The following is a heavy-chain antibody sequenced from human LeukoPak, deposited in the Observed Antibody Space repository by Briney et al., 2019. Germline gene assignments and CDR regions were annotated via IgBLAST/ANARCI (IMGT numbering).Heavy chain of an antibody. D-gene: IGHD6-13*01. CDR2: ITSSSSYI. Sequence: GGSLRLSCAASGFTFSSYSMNWVRQAPGRGLEWVSSITSSSSYIYYADSVKGRFTISRDNAKNSLYLQMNSLRAEDTAVYYCARDIEAAGLFLDYWGQGTLVTVSS. CDR1: GFTFSSYS. J-gene: IGHJ4*02. V-gene: IGHV3-21*01. CDR3: ARDIEAAGLFLDY.